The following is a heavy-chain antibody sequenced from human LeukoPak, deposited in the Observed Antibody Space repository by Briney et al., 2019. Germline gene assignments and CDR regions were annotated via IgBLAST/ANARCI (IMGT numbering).Heavy chain of an antibody. D-gene: IGHD3-22*01. J-gene: IGHJ4*02. CDR1: GGSISSSSYY. Sequence: SETLSLTCTVSGGSISSSSYYWDWIRLPPGKGLAWIGEINHSGSTNYNPSLKSRVTISVDTSKNQFSLKLSSVTAADTAVYYCARGSKVFYDSSGYYYKGSYYFDYWGQGTLVTVSS. V-gene: IGHV4-39*07. CDR3: ARGSKVFYDSSGYYYKGSYYFDY. CDR2: INHSGST.